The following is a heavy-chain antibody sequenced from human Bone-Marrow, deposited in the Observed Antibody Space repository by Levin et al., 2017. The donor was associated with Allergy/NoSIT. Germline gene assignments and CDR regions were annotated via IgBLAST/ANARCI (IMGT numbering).Heavy chain of an antibody. D-gene: IGHD1-26*01. CDR3: ARDSATVSI. Sequence: GGSLRLSCATSGFSFNSYALNWVRQAPGKGLEWVSGISGSGESQFYAASVKGRFIISRDKSKNTLYLQMNSLRAEDTGVYYCARDSATVSIWGQGTLVTVSS. CDR2: ISGSGESQ. CDR1: GFSFNSYA. J-gene: IGHJ4*02. V-gene: IGHV3-23*01.